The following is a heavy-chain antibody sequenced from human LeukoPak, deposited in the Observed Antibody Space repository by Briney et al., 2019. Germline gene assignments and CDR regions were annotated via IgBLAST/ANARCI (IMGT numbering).Heavy chain of an antibody. V-gene: IGHV1-2*04. CDR2: INPNRGGT. J-gene: IGHJ4*02. CDR3: ARGPSSEYSSGWWTFDC. Sequence: ASVKVSCKASGYTLTRYYMHWVRQAPGHGRAWVGWINPNRGGTNYAQKFQGWVTMTRDTSIRTAYMELSRLRSDDTAVYYCARGPSSEYSSGWWTFDCWGQRTLVTVSS. D-gene: IGHD6-19*01. CDR1: GYTLTRYY.